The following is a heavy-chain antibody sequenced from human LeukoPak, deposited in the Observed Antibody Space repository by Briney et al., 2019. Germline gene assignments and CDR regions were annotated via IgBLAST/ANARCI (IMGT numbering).Heavy chain of an antibody. CDR3: ASRDYYDSSGYNDAFDI. J-gene: IGHJ3*02. D-gene: IGHD3-22*01. CDR2: ISGSGGST. V-gene: IGHV3-23*01. Sequence: GGSLRLSCAASGFTFSSYAMSWVRQAPGKGLEWVSAISGSGGSTYYADSVKGRFTISRDNSKNTLYLQMNSLRAEDTAVYYCASRDYYDSSGYNDAFDIWGQGTMVTVSS. CDR1: GFTFSSYA.